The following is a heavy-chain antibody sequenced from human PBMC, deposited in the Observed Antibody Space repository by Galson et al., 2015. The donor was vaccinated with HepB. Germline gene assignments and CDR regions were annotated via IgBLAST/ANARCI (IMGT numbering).Heavy chain of an antibody. D-gene: IGHD2-15*01. V-gene: IGHV3-48*01. Sequence: LRLSCAASGFTFSSYNMNWVRQAPGKGLEWVSFISSSSSTIFYAESVKGRFTISRDDAKNSLYLQMNSLRGEDTAVYYCAREGSGFDPWGQGTLVTVSS. CDR1: GFTFSSYN. CDR2: ISSSSSTI. CDR3: AREGSGFDP. J-gene: IGHJ5*02.